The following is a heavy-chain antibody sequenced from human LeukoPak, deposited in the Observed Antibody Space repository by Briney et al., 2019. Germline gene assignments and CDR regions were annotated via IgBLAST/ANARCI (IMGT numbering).Heavy chain of an antibody. J-gene: IGHJ6*02. CDR2: IIPILGIA. CDR1: GGTFSSYT. V-gene: IGHV1-69*02. D-gene: IGHD5-18*01. CDR3: ASGGGYSYGYIYYYYGMDV. Sequence: GASVKVSCKASGGTFSSYTISWVRQAPGQGLEWMGRIIPILGIANYAQKFQGRVTITADKSTSTAYMELSSLRSEDTAAYYCASGGGYSYGYIYYYYGMDVWGQGTTVTVSS.